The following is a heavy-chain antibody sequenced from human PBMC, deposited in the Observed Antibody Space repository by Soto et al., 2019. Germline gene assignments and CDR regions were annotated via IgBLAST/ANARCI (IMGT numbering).Heavy chain of an antibody. CDR1: GFTFSSYA. CDR2: ISGSGGST. Sequence: GGSLRLSCAASGFTFSSYAMSWVRQAPGKGLEWVSAISGSGGSTYYADSVKGRFTISRDNSKNTLYLQMNSLRAEDTAVYYCAKFGSVTPVDWDIVVVPAASYFDYWGQGTLVTVSS. J-gene: IGHJ4*02. V-gene: IGHV3-23*01. D-gene: IGHD2-2*01. CDR3: AKFGSVTPVDWDIVVVPAASYFDY.